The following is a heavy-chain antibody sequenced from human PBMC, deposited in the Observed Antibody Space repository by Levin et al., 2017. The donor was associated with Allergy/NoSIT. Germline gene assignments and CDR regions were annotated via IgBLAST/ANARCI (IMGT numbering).Heavy chain of an antibody. CDR2: ITGSGSDT. CDR1: GFTFSNYA. V-gene: IGHV3-23*01. CDR3: AKEGLGGGAWVDV. J-gene: IGHJ6*02. Sequence: PGESLKISCAASGFTFSNYAMTWVRQAPGKGLEWVSTITGSGSDTYYADSVKGRFTISRDNSKNTLYVQMNSLRDEDTALYYCAKEGLGGGAWVDVWGQGTTVTVSS. D-gene: IGHD1-26*01.